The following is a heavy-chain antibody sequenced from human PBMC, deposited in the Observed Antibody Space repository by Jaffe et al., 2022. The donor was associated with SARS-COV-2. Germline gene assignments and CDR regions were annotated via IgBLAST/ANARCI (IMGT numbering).Heavy chain of an antibody. V-gene: IGHV1-69*02. J-gene: IGHJ5*02. CDR3: ARLSGKLERPVDNWFDP. CDR2: IIPILGIA. D-gene: IGHD1-1*01. Sequence: QVQLVQSGAEVKKPGSSVKVSCKASGGTFSSYTISWVRQAPGQGLEWMGRIIPILGIANYAQKFQGRVTITADKSTSTAYMELSSLRSEDTAVYYCARLSGKLERPVDNWFDPWGQGTLVTVSS. CDR1: GGTFSSYT.